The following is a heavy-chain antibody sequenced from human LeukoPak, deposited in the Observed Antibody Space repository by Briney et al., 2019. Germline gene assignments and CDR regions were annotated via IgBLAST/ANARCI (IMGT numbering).Heavy chain of an antibody. CDR2: ISWNSGSI. V-gene: IGHV3-9*01. Sequence: PGGSLRLSCAASGFTFDDYAMHWVRQAPGKGLEWVSGISWNSGSIGYADSVKGRFTISRDNAKNSLYLQMNSLRAEDTALYYCAKVGPGIAAAGTGYFDYWGQGTLVTVSS. D-gene: IGHD6-13*01. J-gene: IGHJ4*02. CDR1: GFTFDDYA. CDR3: AKVGPGIAAAGTGYFDY.